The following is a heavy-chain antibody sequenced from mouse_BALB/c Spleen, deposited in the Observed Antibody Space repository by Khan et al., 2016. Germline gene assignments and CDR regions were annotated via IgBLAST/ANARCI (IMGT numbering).Heavy chain of an antibody. D-gene: IGHD1-2*01. J-gene: IGHJ2*01. CDR1: GYSITSSYG. Sequence: EVQLQESGPDLVKPSQSLSLTCTVTGYSITSSYGWNWIRQFPGNKLEWMGYISYSGSTNYNPSLKSRISITRDTSKNQFFLQLNSVTTEDTATYYCARTARIKYWGQGTTLTVSS. CDR3: ARTARIKY. V-gene: IGHV3-1*02. CDR2: ISYSGST.